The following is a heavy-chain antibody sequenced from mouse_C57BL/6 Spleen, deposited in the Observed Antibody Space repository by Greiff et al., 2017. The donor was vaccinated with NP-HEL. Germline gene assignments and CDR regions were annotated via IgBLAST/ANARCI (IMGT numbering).Heavy chain of an antibody. V-gene: IGHV5-4*01. Sequence: EVQWVESGGGLVKPGGSLKLSCAASGFTFSSYAMSWVRQTPEKRLEWVATISDGGSYTYYPDNVKGRFTISRDNAKNNLYLQMSHLKSEDTAMYYCARGDGFAYWGQGTLVTVSA. J-gene: IGHJ3*01. CDR3: ARGDGFAY. CDR2: ISDGGSYT. CDR1: GFTFSSYA.